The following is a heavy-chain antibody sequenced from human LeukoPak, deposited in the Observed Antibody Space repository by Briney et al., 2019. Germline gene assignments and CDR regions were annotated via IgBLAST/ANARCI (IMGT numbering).Heavy chain of an antibody. CDR3: ARHSTVTTGTIGY. CDR2: TYYSGST. D-gene: IGHD4-17*01. J-gene: IGHJ4*02. CDR1: GGSINSYY. V-gene: IGHV4-59*08. Sequence: PSETLSLTCTVSGGSINSYYWTWIRQPPGKGLEWIGYTYYSGSTNYNPSLKSRVTISVDTSKNQFSLNLSSVTAADTAVYYCARHSTVTTGTIGYWGQGTLVTVSS.